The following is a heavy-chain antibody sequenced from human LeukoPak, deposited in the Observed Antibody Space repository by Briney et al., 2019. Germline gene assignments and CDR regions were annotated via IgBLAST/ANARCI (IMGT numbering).Heavy chain of an antibody. D-gene: IGHD4-11*01. CDR1: GGSISGYY. V-gene: IGHV4-59*01. J-gene: IGHJ6*03. CDR3: ARGLYSNYGRYYYYHMDV. CDR2: IDYSGST. Sequence: SETLSLTCTVSGGSISGYYWSWIRQPPGKGLEWIAYIDYSGSTNYNPSLKSRVIISVDTSKNQFSLKMSSVTAADTALYYCARGLYSNYGRYYYYHMDVWGKGTTVTVSS.